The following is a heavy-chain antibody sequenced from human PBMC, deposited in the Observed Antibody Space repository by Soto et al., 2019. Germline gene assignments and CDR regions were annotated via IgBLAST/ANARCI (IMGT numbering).Heavy chain of an antibody. CDR2: IVVGSGNT. CDR1: GFTFTSSA. J-gene: IGHJ4*02. D-gene: IGHD2-15*01. Sequence: QMQLVQSGPEVKKPGTSVKVSCKASGFTFTSSAVQWVRQARGQRLEWIGWIVVGSGNTNYAQKFQERVTITRDMATSTAYXXLXSXXSEDTAVYYCAADIRYCSGGSCYSSSSGWGLDFDYWGQGTLVTVSS. V-gene: IGHV1-58*01. CDR3: AADIRYCSGGSCYSSSSGWGLDFDY.